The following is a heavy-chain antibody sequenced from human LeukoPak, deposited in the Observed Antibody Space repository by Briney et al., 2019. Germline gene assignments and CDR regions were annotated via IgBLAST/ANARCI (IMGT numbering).Heavy chain of an antibody. CDR2: IYYSGST. V-gene: IGHV4-39*07. D-gene: IGHD4-17*01. CDR1: GGSISSSNYY. CDR3: ARDHHVTTYYYGMDV. J-gene: IGHJ6*02. Sequence: SETLSLTCTVSGGSISSSNYYWGWIRQPPGKGLEWIGYIYYSGSTYYNPSLKSRVTISVDTSKNQFSLKLSSVTAADTAVYYCARDHHVTTYYYGMDVWGQGTTVTVSS.